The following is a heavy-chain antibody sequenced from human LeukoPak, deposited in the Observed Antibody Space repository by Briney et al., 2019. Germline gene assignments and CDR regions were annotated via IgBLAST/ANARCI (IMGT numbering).Heavy chain of an antibody. CDR2: IYYSGYT. D-gene: IGHD3-22*01. V-gene: IGHV4-59*08. CDR3: ATLQSSGYDYSDY. J-gene: IGHJ4*02. CDR1: GGSISTYY. Sequence: SETLSLTCTVSGGSISTYYWSWIRQPPGKGPEWIGYIYYSGYTDYNPSLKSRVTMSVDTSKNQFSLKLTSVNAADTAVYYCATLQSSGYDYSDYWGQGILVTVSS.